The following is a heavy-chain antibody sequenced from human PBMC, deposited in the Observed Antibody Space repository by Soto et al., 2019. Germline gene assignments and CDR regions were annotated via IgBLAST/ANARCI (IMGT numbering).Heavy chain of an antibody. CDR3: ARDPSSGWDYYYYYGMDV. CDR2: INAGNGNT. J-gene: IGHJ6*02. Sequence: GASVKVSCKASGYTFTSYAMHWVRQAPGQRLEWMGWINAGNGNTKYSQKFQGRVTITRDSSASTAYMELSSLRSEDTAVYYCARDPSSGWDYYYYYGMDVWGQGTTVTVSS. V-gene: IGHV1-3*01. CDR1: GYTFTSYA. D-gene: IGHD6-19*01.